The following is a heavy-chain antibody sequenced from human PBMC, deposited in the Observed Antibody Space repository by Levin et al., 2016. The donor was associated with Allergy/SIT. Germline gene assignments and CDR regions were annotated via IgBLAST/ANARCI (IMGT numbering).Heavy chain of an antibody. CDR3: VRFHGGFCSSASCGGLRYFDL. CDR2: INPNSGAT. J-gene: IGHJ2*01. Sequence: ASVKVSCKASGYTFTAYYINWVRQAPGQGLQWMGWINPNSGATNYAQRFQGRVTMTRDTSITTAYMELNSLTFDDTAVYFCVRFHGGFCSSASCGGLRYFDLWGRGTLVTVSS. V-gene: IGHV1-2*02. D-gene: IGHD2-2*01. CDR1: GYTFTAYY.